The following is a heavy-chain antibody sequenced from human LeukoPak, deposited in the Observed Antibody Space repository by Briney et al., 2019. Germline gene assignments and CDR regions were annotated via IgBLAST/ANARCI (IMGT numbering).Heavy chain of an antibody. J-gene: IGHJ6*03. V-gene: IGHV1-69*13. CDR1: GGTFSSYA. CDR2: IIPIFGTA. CDR3: ARAGRIDPTSGYYYYYYMDV. D-gene: IGHD3-10*01. Sequence: ASVKVSCKASGGTFSSYAISWVRQAPGQGLEWMGGIIPIFGTANYAQKFQGRVTITADESTSTAYMELSSLRSEDTAVYYCARAGRIDPTSGYYYYYYMDVWGKGTTVTVSS.